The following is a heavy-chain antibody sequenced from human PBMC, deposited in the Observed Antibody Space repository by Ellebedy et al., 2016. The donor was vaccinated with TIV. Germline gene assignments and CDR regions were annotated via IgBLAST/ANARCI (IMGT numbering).Heavy chain of an antibody. CDR1: GFTFRSYR. Sequence: GESLKISCAASGFTFRSYRMSWVRQAPGKGLEWVANIEPDGSEKVYVDSVKGRFTISRDNAKNSLYLQMNSLRAEDTAVYYCARDRGKYFDLWGRGTLVTVSS. D-gene: IGHD3-10*01. V-gene: IGHV3-7*03. CDR3: ARDRGKYFDL. J-gene: IGHJ2*01. CDR2: IEPDGSEK.